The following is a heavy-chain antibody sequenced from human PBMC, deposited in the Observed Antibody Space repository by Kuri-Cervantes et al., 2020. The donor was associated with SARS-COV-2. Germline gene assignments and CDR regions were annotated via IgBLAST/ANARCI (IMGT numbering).Heavy chain of an antibody. CDR2: ISGSGGST. V-gene: IGHV3-23*01. CDR1: GFTFSSYA. CDR3: TRPAGAFLEWLSWFDY. Sequence: GGSLRLSCAASGFTFSSYAMSWVRQAPGKGLEWVSAISGSGGSTYYADSVKGRFTISRDNSKNTLYLQMNSLRTEDTAVYYCTRPAGAFLEWLSWFDYWGQGTLVTVSS. D-gene: IGHD3-3*01. J-gene: IGHJ4*02.